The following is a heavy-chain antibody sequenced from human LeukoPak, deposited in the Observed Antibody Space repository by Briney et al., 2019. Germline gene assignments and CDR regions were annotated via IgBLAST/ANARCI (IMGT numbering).Heavy chain of an antibody. J-gene: IGHJ6*02. Sequence: PGGSPRLSCAASGFTVSSNYMSWVRQAPGKGLEWVSVIYSGGSTYYADSVKGRFTISRDNSKNTLYLQMNSLRAEDTAVYYCATTLYGDYVHYYYGMDVWGQGTTVTVSS. CDR1: GFTVSSNY. V-gene: IGHV3-66*01. CDR3: ATTLYGDYVHYYYGMDV. D-gene: IGHD4-17*01. CDR2: IYSGGST.